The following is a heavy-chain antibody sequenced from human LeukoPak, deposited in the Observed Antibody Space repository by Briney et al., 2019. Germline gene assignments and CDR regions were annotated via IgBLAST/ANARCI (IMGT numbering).Heavy chain of an antibody. CDR2: ISAYNGNT. V-gene: IGHV1-18*01. J-gene: IGHJ4*02. D-gene: IGHD6-6*01. Sequence: GASVKVSCKASGYTFTSYGISWVRQAPGQGLEWMGWISAYNGNTNYAQKLQGRVTMTTDTSTSTAYMELSSLRSEDTAVYYCARSQSIAARPVSFDYWGQGTLVTVSS. CDR3: ARSQSIAARPVSFDY. CDR1: GYTFTSYG.